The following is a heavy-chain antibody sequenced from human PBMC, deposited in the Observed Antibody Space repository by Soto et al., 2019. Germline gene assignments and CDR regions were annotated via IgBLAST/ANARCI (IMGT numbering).Heavy chain of an antibody. CDR1: GFTFSSYW. CDR2: INSDGSST. V-gene: IGHV3-74*01. J-gene: IGHJ4*02. D-gene: IGHD3-16*02. Sequence: GGSLRLSCAASGFTFSSYWMHWVRQAPGKGLVWVSRINSDGSSTSYADSVKGRFTISRDNAKNTLYLQMNSLRAEDTAVYYCARIKFGGVIVDYWGQGTLVTVSS. CDR3: ARIKFGGVIVDY.